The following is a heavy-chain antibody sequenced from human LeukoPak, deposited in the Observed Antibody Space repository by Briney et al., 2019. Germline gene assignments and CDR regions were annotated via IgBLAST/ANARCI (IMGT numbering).Heavy chain of an antibody. CDR2: ISSSGSTI. D-gene: IGHD3-10*02. CDR3: AELGITMIGGV. CDR1: GFTFSDYY. V-gene: IGHV3-11*04. J-gene: IGHJ6*04. Sequence: GGSLRLSCAASGFTFSDYYMTWIRQAPGKGLEYISYISSSGSTIDYADSVKGRFTISRDNAKNSLYLQMNSLRAEDTAVYYCAELGITMIGGVWGKGTTVTISS.